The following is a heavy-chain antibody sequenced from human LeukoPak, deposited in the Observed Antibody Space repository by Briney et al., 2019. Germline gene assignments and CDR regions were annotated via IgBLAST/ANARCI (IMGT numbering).Heavy chain of an antibody. CDR3: ARSMVRGVIDY. J-gene: IGHJ4*02. CDR2: INHSGST. CDR1: GGSISSSSYY. D-gene: IGHD3-10*01. V-gene: IGHV4-39*01. Sequence: PSETLSLTCTVSGGSISSSSYYWSWIRQPPGKGLEWIGEINHSGSTNYNPSLKSRVTISVDTSKNQFSLKLSSMTAADTAVYYCARSMVRGVIDYWGQGTLVTVSS.